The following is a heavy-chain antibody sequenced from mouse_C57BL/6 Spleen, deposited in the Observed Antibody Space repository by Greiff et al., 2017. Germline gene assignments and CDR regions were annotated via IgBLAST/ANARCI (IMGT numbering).Heavy chain of an antibody. CDR2: ISYDGSN. V-gene: IGHV3-6*01. J-gene: IGHJ2*01. CDR3: ASDYSNLYFDY. D-gene: IGHD2-5*01. Sequence: EVKLVESGPGLVKPSQSLSLTCSVTGYSITSGYYWNWIRQFPGNKLEWMGYISYDGSNNYNPSLKNRISITRDTSKNQFFLKLNSVTTEDTATYYCASDYSNLYFDYWGQGTTLTVSS. CDR1: GYSITSGYY.